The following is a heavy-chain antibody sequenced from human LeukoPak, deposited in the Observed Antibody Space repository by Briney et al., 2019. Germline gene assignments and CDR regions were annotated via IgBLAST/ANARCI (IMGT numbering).Heavy chain of an antibody. V-gene: IGHV3-23*01. CDR3: ARDPGLPIAVARLDY. J-gene: IGHJ4*02. CDR2: ISGSGGST. CDR1: GFTFSSYA. D-gene: IGHD6-19*01. Sequence: PGRSLRLSCAASGFTFSSYAMSWVRQAPGKGLEWVSAISGSGGSTYYADSVKGRFTISGDNSKNTLCLQMNSLRAEDTAVYYCARDPGLPIAVARLDYWGQGTLVTVSS.